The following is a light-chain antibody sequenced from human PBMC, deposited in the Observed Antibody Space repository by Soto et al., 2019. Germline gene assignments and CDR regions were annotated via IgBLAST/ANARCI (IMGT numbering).Light chain of an antibody. CDR2: AAS. CDR1: QGISSY. Sequence: QLTQSPSSLSASVGDRVTIACRDSQGISSYLAWYQQKPGKAPKLLIYAASTLQSGVPSRFSGSGSGTDFTLTISSLQPEDFATYYCQRLNSYPLTVGGGTKVDIK. J-gene: IGKJ4*01. CDR3: QRLNSYPLT. V-gene: IGKV1-9*01.